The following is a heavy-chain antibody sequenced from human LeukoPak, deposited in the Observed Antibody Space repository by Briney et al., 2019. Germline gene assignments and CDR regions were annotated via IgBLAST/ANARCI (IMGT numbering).Heavy chain of an antibody. Sequence: SETLSLTCTVSGGSISSGSYYWSWIRQPAGKGLEWIGRIYTSGSTNYNPSLKSRVTISVDTSKNQFSLKLSSVTAADTAVYYCARVVVPAAIDYWGQGTLVTVSS. CDR3: ARVVVPAAIDY. J-gene: IGHJ4*02. CDR1: GGSISSGSYY. V-gene: IGHV4-61*02. CDR2: IYTSGST. D-gene: IGHD2-2*02.